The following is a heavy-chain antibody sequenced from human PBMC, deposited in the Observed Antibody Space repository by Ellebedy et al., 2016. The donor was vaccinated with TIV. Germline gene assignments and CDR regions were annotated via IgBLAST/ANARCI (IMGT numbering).Heavy chain of an antibody. CDR1: GFSFGSYA. J-gene: IGHJ4*02. V-gene: IGHV3-64D*06. CDR2: ISSHGITT. Sequence: PGGSLRLSCSASGFSFGSYALHWVRQAPGKGLEYVSAISSHGITTYYADSVKGRFTISRDNSNNTLYLQMSSLRHEDTAVYFCLKINYWGQGTLVTVSS. CDR3: LKINY.